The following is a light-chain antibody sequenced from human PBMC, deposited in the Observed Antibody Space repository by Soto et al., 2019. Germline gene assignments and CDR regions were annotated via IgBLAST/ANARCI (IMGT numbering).Light chain of an antibody. CDR1: QSVSTSY. J-gene: IGKJ1*01. CDR3: QQYKT. V-gene: IGKV3-20*01. CDR2: DAF. Sequence: EIVLTQSPGTLSLSPGERATLSCRASQSVSTSYVAWYQQKFGQAPRLLIYDAFSRATGIPDRFSASGSGTDFTLTISRLEPEDFAVYYCQQYKTFGHGTKVEIK.